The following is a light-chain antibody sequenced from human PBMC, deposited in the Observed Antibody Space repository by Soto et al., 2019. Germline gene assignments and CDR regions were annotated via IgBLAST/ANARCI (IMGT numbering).Light chain of an antibody. J-gene: IGLJ1*01. V-gene: IGLV1-40*01. CDR1: SSNIGSTYD. Sequence: QSVLTQPPSVSGAPGQRVTISCTGSSSNIGSTYDVQWYQQLPGTAPKLLIHGNTDLPSGVPDRFSGSKSGTSASLAITGLQADDAADSYCQSYDDSLSVHYVFGTGTKVTVL. CDR3: QSYDDSLSVHYV. CDR2: GNT.